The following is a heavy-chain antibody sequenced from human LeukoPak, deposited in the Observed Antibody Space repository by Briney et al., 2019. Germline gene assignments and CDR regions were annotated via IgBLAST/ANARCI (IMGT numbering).Heavy chain of an antibody. Sequence: GGSLRLSCAASGFTFSNAWMSWVRQAPGKGLEWVGRIKSTADGGTSDYAAPVKGRFTISRDDSKNTLYLQMNSLKTEDTAVYYCITPGDCSGGNCYSRQYYYYYYLDVWGKGTTVTVSS. V-gene: IGHV3-15*01. D-gene: IGHD2-15*01. CDR2: IKSTADGGTS. CDR1: GFTFSNAW. J-gene: IGHJ6*03. CDR3: ITPGDCSGGNCYSRQYYYYYYLDV.